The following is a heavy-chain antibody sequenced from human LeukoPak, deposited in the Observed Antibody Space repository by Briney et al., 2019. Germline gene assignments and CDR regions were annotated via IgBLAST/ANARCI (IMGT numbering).Heavy chain of an antibody. V-gene: IGHV1-18*01. CDR1: GYTFTSYA. CDR3: ARDPESYYVPFDY. J-gene: IGHJ4*02. CDR2: ISAYNGNT. Sequence: ASVKVSCKASGYTFTSYAMHWVRQAPGQGLEWMGWISAYNGNTNYAQKLQGRVTMTTDTSTSTAYMELRSLRSDDTAVYYCARDPESYYVPFDYWGQGTLVTVSS. D-gene: IGHD1-26*01.